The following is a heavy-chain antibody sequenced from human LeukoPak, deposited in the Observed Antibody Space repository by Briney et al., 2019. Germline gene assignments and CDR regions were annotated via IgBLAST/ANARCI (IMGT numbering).Heavy chain of an antibody. CDR1: GFTFSSYG. Sequence: GRSLRLSCAASGFTFSSYGMHWVRQAPGKGLEWVAVISYDGSNKYYADSVKGRFTISRDNSKNTLYLQMNSLRAEDTAVYYCAKSGRVVAATPSDVWGQGTTVTVYS. D-gene: IGHD2-15*01. CDR3: AKSGRVVAATPSDV. CDR2: ISYDGSNK. V-gene: IGHV3-30*18. J-gene: IGHJ6*02.